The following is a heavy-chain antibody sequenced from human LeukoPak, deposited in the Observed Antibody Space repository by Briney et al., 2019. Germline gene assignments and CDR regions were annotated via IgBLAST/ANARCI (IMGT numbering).Heavy chain of an antibody. V-gene: IGHV4-59*12. CDR1: GGSISSYY. J-gene: IGHJ6*03. CDR3: ARRNYYYYYMDV. Sequence: PSETLSLTCTVSGGSISSYYWNWVRQPPEKGLEWIGYIHYSGSTNYNPSLKSRVTISTDTSKNQFSLKLSSVTAADTAVYYCARRNYYYYYMDVWGKGTTVTISS. CDR2: IHYSGST.